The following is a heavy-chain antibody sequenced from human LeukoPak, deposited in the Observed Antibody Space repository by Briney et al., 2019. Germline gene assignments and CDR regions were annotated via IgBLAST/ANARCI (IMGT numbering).Heavy chain of an antibody. J-gene: IGHJ3*02. CDR1: GFTFSSYW. V-gene: IGHV3-74*01. CDR2: IRSDGSST. CDR3: ARRGAVANAFDI. Sequence: GGSVRLSCAASGFTFSSYWMEWVRQAPGKGLVWVSRIRSDGSSTNYADSVKGRFTISRDNAKNTLYLQMNSLRAEDTAVYYCARRGAVANAFDIWGQGTMVTVSS. D-gene: IGHD6-19*01.